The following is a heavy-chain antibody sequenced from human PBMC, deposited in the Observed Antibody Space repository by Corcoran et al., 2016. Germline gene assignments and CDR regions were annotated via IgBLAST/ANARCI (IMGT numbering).Heavy chain of an antibody. Sequence: EVQLVQSGAEVKKPGESLKISCKGSGYSFTSYWIGWVRQMPGKGLEWMGIIYPGDSDTRYSPSFQGQVTIAADKSISTAYLQWSSLKASDTAMDYCARRGIAVAGTGTYFDYWGQGTLVTVSS. J-gene: IGHJ4*02. CDR2: IYPGDSDT. CDR1: GYSFTSYW. CDR3: ARRGIAVAGTGTYFDY. V-gene: IGHV5-51*01. D-gene: IGHD6-19*01.